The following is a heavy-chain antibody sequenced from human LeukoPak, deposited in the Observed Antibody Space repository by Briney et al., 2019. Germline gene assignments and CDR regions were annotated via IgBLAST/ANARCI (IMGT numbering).Heavy chain of an antibody. CDR2: MYLSGET. D-gene: IGHD3/OR15-3a*01. CDR1: GGSITSYY. CDR3: GSGIQWTGNNL. Sequence: SETLSLTCTVTGGSITSYYWTWIRQPAGKGLEWIGRMYLSGETNYNPSLRSWVTVSLDTSKSQFFLNLISVTAADTAVYYCGSGIQWTGNNLWAQGILVTVSS. J-gene: IGHJ5*02. V-gene: IGHV4-4*07.